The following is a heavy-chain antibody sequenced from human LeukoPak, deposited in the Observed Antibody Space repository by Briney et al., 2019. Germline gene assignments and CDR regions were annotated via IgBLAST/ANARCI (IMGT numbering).Heavy chain of an antibody. CDR2: INSDGSST. CDR1: GFTFSSYW. D-gene: IGHD3-3*01. J-gene: IGHJ3*02. CDR3: ATSTIFGVVIIPEAFDI. Sequence: GGSLRLSCAASGFTFSSYWMHWVRQAPGKGLVWVSRINSDGSSTSYADSVKGRFTISRDNAKNTLYLQMNSPRAEDTAVYYCATSTIFGVVIIPEAFDIWGQGTMVTVSS. V-gene: IGHV3-74*01.